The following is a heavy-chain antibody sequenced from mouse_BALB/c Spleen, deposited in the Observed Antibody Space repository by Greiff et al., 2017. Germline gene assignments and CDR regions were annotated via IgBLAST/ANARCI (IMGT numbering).Heavy chain of an antibody. D-gene: IGHD2-10*02. CDR3: ARQKYGNYDYAMDY. CDR1: GFTFSSYA. Sequence: EVKLVESGGGLVKPGGSLKLSCAASGFTFSSYAMSWVRQTPEKRLEWVATISSGGSYTYYPDSVKGRFTISRDNAKNTLYLQMSSLRSEDTAMYYCARQKYGNYDYAMDYWGQGTSVTVSS. CDR2: ISSGGSYT. V-gene: IGHV5-9-3*01. J-gene: IGHJ4*01.